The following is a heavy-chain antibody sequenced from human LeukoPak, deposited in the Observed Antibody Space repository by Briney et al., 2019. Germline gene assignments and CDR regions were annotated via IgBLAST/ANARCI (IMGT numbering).Heavy chain of an antibody. J-gene: IGHJ6*04. V-gene: IGHV1-46*01. CDR1: GYTFTDYY. Sequence: ASVKVSCKASGYTFTDYYIHWVRQAPGQGLEWMGIINPNGGGTNYAQKSQGRVTMTRDMSTSTVYMELSSLRSEDTAVYYCARGYSSGLMDVWGKGTTITVSS. CDR2: INPNGGGT. D-gene: IGHD6-19*01. CDR3: ARGYSSGLMDV.